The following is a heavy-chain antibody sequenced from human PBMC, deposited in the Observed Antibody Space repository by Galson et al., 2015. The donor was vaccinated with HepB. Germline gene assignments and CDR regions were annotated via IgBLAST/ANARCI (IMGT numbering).Heavy chain of an antibody. CDR1: GFTFSGYS. V-gene: IGHV3-48*02. D-gene: IGHD6-19*01. CDR3: ARAPYSSYWF. Sequence: SLRLSCAASGFTFSGYSMNWVRRAPGKGLEWVSYISTSSSTMYYADSVKGRFTISRDNAKNSLYLQMNSLRDEDTAVYYCARAPYSSYWFWGQGTLVTVSS. J-gene: IGHJ4*02. CDR2: ISTSSSTM.